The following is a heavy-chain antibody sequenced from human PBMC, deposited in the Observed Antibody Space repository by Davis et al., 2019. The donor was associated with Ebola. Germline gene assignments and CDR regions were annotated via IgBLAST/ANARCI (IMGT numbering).Heavy chain of an antibody. CDR3: ARALIAVAGTYNWFDP. J-gene: IGHJ5*02. Sequence: PSETLSLTCAVYGGSFSGYYWSWIRQPPGKGLEWIGEINHSGSTNYNPSLKSRVTISVDTSKNQFSLKLSSVTAADTAVYYCARALIAVAGTYNWFDPWGQGTLVTVSS. D-gene: IGHD6-19*01. V-gene: IGHV4-34*01. CDR2: INHSGST. CDR1: GGSFSGYY.